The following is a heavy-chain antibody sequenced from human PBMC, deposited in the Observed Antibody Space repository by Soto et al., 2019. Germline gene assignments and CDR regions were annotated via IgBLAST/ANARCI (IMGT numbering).Heavy chain of an antibody. V-gene: IGHV3-33*01. D-gene: IGHD3-22*01. CDR2: IWYDGRNE. J-gene: IGHJ4*02. CDR1: GFTFSSYG. CDR3: ARDPYDSSGYYSYFDY. Sequence: QVQLVESGGGVVQPGRSPRLSCAASGFTFSSYGMHWVRQAPGKGLEWVAVIWYDGRNEYYADSVKGRFTISRDNSKNTLYLQMNSLRAEDTAVYYCARDPYDSSGYYSYFDYWGQGTLVTVAS.